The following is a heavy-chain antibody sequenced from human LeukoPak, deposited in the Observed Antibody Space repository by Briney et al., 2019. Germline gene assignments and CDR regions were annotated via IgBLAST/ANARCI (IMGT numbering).Heavy chain of an antibody. CDR3: ARGRDVDS. J-gene: IGHJ5*01. Sequence: PGGSLRLSCVTSGFFFNSYWMSWVRQAPGKGLEWVANEDQDGSEIYYVDSVKGRFTMSRDNTKNSFYLQMSSLRVEDTAVYYRARGRDVDSWGQGTLVTVSS. V-gene: IGHV3-7*03. CDR1: GFFFNSYW. CDR2: EDQDGSEI.